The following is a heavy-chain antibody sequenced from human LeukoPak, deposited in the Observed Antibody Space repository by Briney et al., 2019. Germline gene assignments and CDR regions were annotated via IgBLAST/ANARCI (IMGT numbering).Heavy chain of an antibody. CDR3: ARDRSKAVANWYFDL. D-gene: IGHD6-19*01. Sequence: PSETLSLTCTVSSYSIGSGYSWGWIRQPPGQGLEWIGSIYHSGSTYYNPSLKSRVTISVDTSKNQFSLKLSSVTAADTAVYYCARDRSKAVANWYFDLWGRGTLVTVSS. CDR2: IYHSGST. V-gene: IGHV4-38-2*02. CDR1: SYSIGSGYS. J-gene: IGHJ2*01.